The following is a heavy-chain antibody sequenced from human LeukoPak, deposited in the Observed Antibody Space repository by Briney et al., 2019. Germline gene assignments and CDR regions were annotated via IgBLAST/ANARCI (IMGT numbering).Heavy chain of an antibody. CDR2: ISGSGGPT. Sequence: QTGGSLRLSCAASGFTFSSYAMSWVRQAPGKGLEWVSAISGSGGPTYYADSVKGRFTISRGNSKNTLYLQVSSLRAEDTAVYYCSRGTPRDGYEYWGQGTLVTVSS. D-gene: IGHD5-24*01. V-gene: IGHV3-23*01. CDR3: SRGTPRDGYEY. CDR1: GFTFSSYA. J-gene: IGHJ4*02.